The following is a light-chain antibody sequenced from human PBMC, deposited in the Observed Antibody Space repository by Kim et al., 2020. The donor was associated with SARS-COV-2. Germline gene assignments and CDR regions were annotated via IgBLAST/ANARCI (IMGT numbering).Light chain of an antibody. Sequence: SSELTQDPAVSVALGQTVRITCQGDSLRSYYASWYQQKPGQAPVLVIYGKNNRPSGIPDRFSGSSSGNTASLTITGAHAEDEADYYCTSRDSSGNHWVFG. J-gene: IGLJ3*02. V-gene: IGLV3-19*01. CDR2: GKN. CDR1: SLRSYY. CDR3: TSRDSSGNHWV.